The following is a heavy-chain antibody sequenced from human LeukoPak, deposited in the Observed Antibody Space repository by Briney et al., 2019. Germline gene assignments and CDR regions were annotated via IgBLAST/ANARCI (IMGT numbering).Heavy chain of an antibody. D-gene: IGHD6-13*01. CDR1: GFTFSTYG. CDR3: ARDQQASYYYYGMDV. V-gene: IGHV3-33*01. J-gene: IGHJ6*02. Sequence: GRSLRLSCAASGFTFSTYGMHWVRQAPGKGLEWVAVLWYDGSYKYYADSVKGRFTISRDNSKNTLYLRMNSLRAEDTAVYYCARDQQASYYYYGMDVWGQGTTVTVSS. CDR2: LWYDGSYK.